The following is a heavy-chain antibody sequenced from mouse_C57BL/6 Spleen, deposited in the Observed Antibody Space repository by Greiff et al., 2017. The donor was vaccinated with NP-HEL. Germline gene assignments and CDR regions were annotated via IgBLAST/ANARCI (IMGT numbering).Heavy chain of an antibody. CDR3: ARSVVAPYYFDY. J-gene: IGHJ2*01. CDR1: GFTFTDYY. V-gene: IGHV7-3*01. CDR2: IRNKANGYTT. Sequence: EVKLVESGGGLVQPGGSLSLSCAASGFTFTDYYMSWVRQPPGKALEWLGFIRNKANGYTTEYSASVKGRLTISRDNSQSILYLQMNALRAEDSATYYCARSVVAPYYFDYGGQGTTLTVSS. D-gene: IGHD1-1*01.